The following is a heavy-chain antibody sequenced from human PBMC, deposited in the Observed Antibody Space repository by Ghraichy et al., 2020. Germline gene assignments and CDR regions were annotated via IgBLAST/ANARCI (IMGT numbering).Heavy chain of an antibody. CDR3: ARAPFWSGFYLLDP. J-gene: IGHJ5*02. D-gene: IGHD3-3*01. CDR1: GGSISSYY. CDR2: IYYSGST. V-gene: IGHV4-59*01. Sequence: SETLSLTCTVSGGSISSYYWNWIRQPPGKGLEWIGYIYYSGSTNYNPSLKSRVTISVDTSKNQFSLKLTSVTAADTAVYYCARAPFWSGFYLLDPWGQGTLVTVSS.